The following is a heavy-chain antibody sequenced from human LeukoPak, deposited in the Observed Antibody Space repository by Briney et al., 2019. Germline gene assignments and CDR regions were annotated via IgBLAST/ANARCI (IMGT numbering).Heavy chain of an antibody. J-gene: IGHJ4*02. Sequence: GASVKVSCKASGGTFSSYAISWVRQAPGQGLEWMGRIIPIFGIANYAQKFQGRVTVTADKSTSTAYMELSSLRSEDTAVYYCARDRPRLGYDSSVYYFDYWGQGTLVTVSS. D-gene: IGHD3-22*01. CDR1: GGTFSSYA. V-gene: IGHV1-69*04. CDR3: ARDRPRLGYDSSVYYFDY. CDR2: IIPIFGIA.